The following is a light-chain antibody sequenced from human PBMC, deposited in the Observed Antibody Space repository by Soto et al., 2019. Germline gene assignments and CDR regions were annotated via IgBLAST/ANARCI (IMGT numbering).Light chain of an antibody. V-gene: IGLV9-49*01. J-gene: IGLJ2*01. CDR3: GADHGSGSNFVHVV. CDR1: SGYSNYK. CDR2: VGTGGIVG. Sequence: QSVLTQPPSASASLGASVTLTCTLSSGYSNYKVDWYQQRPGKGPRFVMRVGTGGIVGSKGDGIPDRFSVLGSGLNRYLTITHIQEEDESDYHCGADHGSGSNFVHVVFGGGTKLTVL.